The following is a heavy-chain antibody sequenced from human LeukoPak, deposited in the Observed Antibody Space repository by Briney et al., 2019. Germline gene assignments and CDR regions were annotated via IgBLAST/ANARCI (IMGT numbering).Heavy chain of an antibody. D-gene: IGHD4-11*01. CDR1: GGSISSYY. Sequence: SETLSLTCTVSGGSISSYYWSWIRQPPGKGLEWIGYIYYSGSTNYNPSLKSRVTISVDTSKNQFSLKLSSVTAADTAVYYCASVYDYSNYGWFDPWGQGTLVTVSS. J-gene: IGHJ5*02. CDR3: ASVYDYSNYGWFDP. CDR2: IYYSGST. V-gene: IGHV4-59*01.